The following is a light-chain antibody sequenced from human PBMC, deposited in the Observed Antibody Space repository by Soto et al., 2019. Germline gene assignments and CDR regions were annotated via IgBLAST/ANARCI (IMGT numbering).Light chain of an antibody. Sequence: QSVLTQPRSVSGSPGQSVRIAWTGTSSDVGAYNYVSWYQQHPGRAPKLMIYEVSSRPSGVSNRFSGSKSDNTASLTISGLQAEDEADYYCISYTSRRIYVFGTGTKVTVL. CDR1: SSDVGAYNY. CDR3: ISYTSRRIYV. V-gene: IGLV2-14*01. J-gene: IGLJ1*01. CDR2: EVS.